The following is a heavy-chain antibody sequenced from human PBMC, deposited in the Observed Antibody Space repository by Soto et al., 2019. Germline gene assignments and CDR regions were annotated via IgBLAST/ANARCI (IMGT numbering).Heavy chain of an antibody. CDR3: ARDGDGRMTTNPYYYNGMDV. V-gene: IGHV4-61*01. CDR2: IFYSGRA. CDR1: GGSISSGCYY. D-gene: IGHD4-4*01. J-gene: IGHJ6*02. Sequence: SETLSLTCTVSGGSISSGCYYWSWIRQHPGKGLEWIGYIFYSGRANYNPSLKSRVSISLDTSNYQFSLKLSSVTAADTAVYYCARDGDGRMTTNPYYYNGMDVWGPGTTVTVSS.